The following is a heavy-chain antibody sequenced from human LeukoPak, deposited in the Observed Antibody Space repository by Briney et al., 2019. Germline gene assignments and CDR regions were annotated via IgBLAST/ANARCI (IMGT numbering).Heavy chain of an antibody. J-gene: IGHJ5*02. CDR3: AKDRAAAKPNWFDP. V-gene: IGHV3-30*18. D-gene: IGHD6-13*01. Sequence: GGSLRLSCAASGFTFSNYGMHWVRQAPGKGLEWVAAISYTGHTQYYLDSVKGRFTISRDNSKNTLYLQMNSLRAEDTAVYYCAKDRAAAKPNWFDPWGQGTLVTVSS. CDR2: ISYTGHTQ. CDR1: GFTFSNYG.